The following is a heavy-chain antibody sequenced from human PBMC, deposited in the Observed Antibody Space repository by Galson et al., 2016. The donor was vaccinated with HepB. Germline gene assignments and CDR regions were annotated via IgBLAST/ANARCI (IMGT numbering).Heavy chain of an antibody. CDR2: IYTSGST. CDR3: ARPRSPWLGNAAFDI. D-gene: IGHD5-12*01. J-gene: IGHJ3*02. V-gene: IGHV4-61*02. CDR1: GGSISSGSYY. Sequence: TLSLTCTVSGGSISSGSYYWSWIRQPAGKGLEWIGRIYTSGSTNYNPSLKGRVTMSVDTSKIQFSLKQSSVTAADTAVYYCARPRSPWLGNAAFDIWGQGTMVTVSS.